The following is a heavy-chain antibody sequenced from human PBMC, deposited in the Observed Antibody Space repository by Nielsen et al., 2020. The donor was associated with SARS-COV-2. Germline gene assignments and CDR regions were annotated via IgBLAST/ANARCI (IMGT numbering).Heavy chain of an antibody. V-gene: IGHV1-69*13. J-gene: IGHJ4*02. CDR3: ARTNVGSGSYFDY. D-gene: IGHD3-10*01. CDR2: IIPIFGTA. CDR1: GGTFSSYA. Sequence: SVKVSCKASGGTFSSYAISWVQQAPGQGLEWMGGIIPIFGTANYAQKFQGRVTITADESTSTAYMELSSLRSEDTAVYYCARTNVGSGSYFDYWGQGTLVTVSS.